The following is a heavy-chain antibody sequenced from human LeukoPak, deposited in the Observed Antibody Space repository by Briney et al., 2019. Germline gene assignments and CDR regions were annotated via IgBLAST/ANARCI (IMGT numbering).Heavy chain of an antibody. V-gene: IGHV4-34*01. CDR1: GGSFSGYY. CDR3: ARVGYCSSTSCFQGAFDI. D-gene: IGHD2-2*01. J-gene: IGHJ3*02. Sequence: SETLSLTCAVYGGSFSGYYWSWIRQPPGKGLEWIGEINHSGSTNYNPSLKSRVTISVDTSKNQFSLKLGSVTAADTAVYYCARVGYCSSTSCFQGAFDIWGQGTMVTVSS. CDR2: INHSGST.